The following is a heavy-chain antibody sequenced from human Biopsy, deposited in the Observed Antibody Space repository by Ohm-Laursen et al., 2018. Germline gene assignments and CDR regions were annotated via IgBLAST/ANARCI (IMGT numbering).Heavy chain of an antibody. CDR3: ASAGYNPDWNFDL. D-gene: IGHD5-24*01. CDR1: GDSISIYY. V-gene: IGHV4-59*12. CDR2: FYYSGST. Sequence: GTLSLTCNVSGDSISIYYWSWIRQPPGKGLEWIGNFYYSGSTNYNPSLKSRLTMSVNTSKKQFSLRLGSVSAADTAVYYCASAGYNPDWNFDLWGRGTRVTVSS. J-gene: IGHJ2*01.